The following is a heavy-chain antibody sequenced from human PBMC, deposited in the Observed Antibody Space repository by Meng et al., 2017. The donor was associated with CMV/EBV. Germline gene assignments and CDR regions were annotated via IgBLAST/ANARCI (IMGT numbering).Heavy chain of an antibody. CDR3: AHSGKDFGVNHYFDY. Sequence: FALSRSGVGVGWMRQPPGKALEWLAIIYWNDDKRYSPSLKSRLTITKDTSKNQVVRTMANMDPVDTAAYYCAHSGKDFGVNHYFDYWGQGTLVTVSS. V-gene: IGHV2-5*01. CDR1: FALSRSGVG. J-gene: IGHJ4*02. D-gene: IGHD3-3*01. CDR2: IYWNDDK.